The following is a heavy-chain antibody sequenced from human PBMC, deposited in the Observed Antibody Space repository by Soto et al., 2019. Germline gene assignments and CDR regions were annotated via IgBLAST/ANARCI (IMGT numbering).Heavy chain of an antibody. J-gene: IGHJ4*02. CDR1: GFTLEDYT. CDR3: ASGGSSLNFDS. V-gene: IGHV3-43*01. CDR2: ISWDGGST. Sequence: GGSLRLSCAASGFTLEDYTMHWVRQAPGKGLEWVSLISWDGGSTYYADSVKGRFTISRDNSKNSLYLQMNSLRAEDTAVYYCASGGSSLNFDSWGQGTLVTVSS. D-gene: IGHD6-6*01.